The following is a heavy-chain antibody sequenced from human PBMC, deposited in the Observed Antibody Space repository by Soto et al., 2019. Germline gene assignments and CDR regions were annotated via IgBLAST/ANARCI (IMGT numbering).Heavy chain of an antibody. Sequence: ASVKVSCKASGYTFTSNYMHWVRQAPGQGLEWMGWISAYNGNTNYAQKLQGRVTMTTDTSTSTAYMELRSLRSDDTAVYYCARAHRYYYDSSGYYPFDYWGQGTLVTVSS. CDR3: ARAHRYYYDSSGYYPFDY. J-gene: IGHJ4*02. CDR1: GYTFTSNY. V-gene: IGHV1-18*04. CDR2: ISAYNGNT. D-gene: IGHD3-22*01.